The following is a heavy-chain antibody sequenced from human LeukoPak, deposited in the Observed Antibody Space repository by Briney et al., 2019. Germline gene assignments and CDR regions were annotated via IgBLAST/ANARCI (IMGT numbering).Heavy chain of an antibody. CDR3: ARSPHGYNGYEARLNWFDP. D-gene: IGHD5-12*01. CDR1: VYTFTSYD. CDR2: MNPNRGNT. Sequence: ASVKVSCQASVYTFTSYDFNWVRPATGQGLAWMGWMNPNRGNTGYAQKFQGRVTMTRNTSISTAYMELSSLRSEDTAVYYCARSPHGYNGYEARLNWFDPWGQGTLVTVSS. V-gene: IGHV1-8*01. J-gene: IGHJ5*02.